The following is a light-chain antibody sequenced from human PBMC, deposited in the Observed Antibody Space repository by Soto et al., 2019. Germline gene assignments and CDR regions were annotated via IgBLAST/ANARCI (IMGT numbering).Light chain of an antibody. CDR3: QQYSTSQT. J-gene: IGKJ1*01. CDR2: ASS. Sequence: EIVLTQSPGTLSLSPGERATLSCRASQSVTSYLAWYQQKPGQAPRLLIYASSTRATGIPDRFSGGGSGTDFTLIISRLEHEDFAVYYCQQYSTSQTFGQGTMLEI. CDR1: QSVTSY. V-gene: IGKV3-20*01.